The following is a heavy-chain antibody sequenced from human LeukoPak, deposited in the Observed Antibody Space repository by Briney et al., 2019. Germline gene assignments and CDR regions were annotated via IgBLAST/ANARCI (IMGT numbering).Heavy chain of an antibody. J-gene: IGHJ4*02. CDR2: INHSGST. CDR3: ARGLGYYDSRLSYFDY. V-gene: IGHV4-34*01. CDR1: GGSFRGYY. Sequence: PSETLSLTCAVYGGSFRGYYWSWIRQPPGKGREWIGEINHSGSTNYNPSLKSRVTISVDTSKNQFSLKLSSVTAADTAVYYCARGLGYYDSRLSYFDYWGQGTLVTVSS. D-gene: IGHD3-22*01.